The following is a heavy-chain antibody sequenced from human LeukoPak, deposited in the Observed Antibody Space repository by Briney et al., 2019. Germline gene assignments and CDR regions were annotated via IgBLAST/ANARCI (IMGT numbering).Heavy chain of an antibody. CDR3: ARDYYESSGYPPEPYDN. Sequence: GGSLSLSCAASGFTVTTNNINWVRQAPGKGLEWVSAISSSGASTYYADSVKGRFTISRDNSKNTLYLQMNSLRTEDTAVYYCARDYYESSGYPPEPYDNWGRGTLVTVSS. V-gene: IGHV3-23*01. CDR1: GFTVTTNN. J-gene: IGHJ4*02. CDR2: ISSSGAST. D-gene: IGHD3-22*01.